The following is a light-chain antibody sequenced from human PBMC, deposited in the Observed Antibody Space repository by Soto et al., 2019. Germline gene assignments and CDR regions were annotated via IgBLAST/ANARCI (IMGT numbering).Light chain of an antibody. Sequence: QSVLTQPASVSGSPGQSITISCTGTSSDVGGYNYVSWYQQHPGKAPKLMIYEVSNRPSGVSNRFSGSKSGNTASLTISGLQAEDEADYYCSSYTSRSTPYAFGTGTKVTV. CDR1: SSDVGGYNY. CDR3: SSYTSRSTPYA. J-gene: IGLJ1*01. CDR2: EVS. V-gene: IGLV2-14*01.